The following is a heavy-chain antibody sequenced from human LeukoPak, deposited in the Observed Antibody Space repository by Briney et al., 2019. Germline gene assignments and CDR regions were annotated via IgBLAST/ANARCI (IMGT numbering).Heavy chain of an antibody. J-gene: IGHJ6*02. Sequence: GGSLRLSCAASGFTVSSNYMSWVRQAPGKGLEWVSVIYSGGSTYYADSVKGRFTISRDNSKNTLYLQMNSLRAEDTAVYYCAREILTGYYPVDYYYYGMDVWGQGTTVTVSS. CDR1: GFTVSSNY. CDR3: AREILTGYYPVDYYYYGMDV. V-gene: IGHV3-66*01. CDR2: IYSGGST. D-gene: IGHD3-9*01.